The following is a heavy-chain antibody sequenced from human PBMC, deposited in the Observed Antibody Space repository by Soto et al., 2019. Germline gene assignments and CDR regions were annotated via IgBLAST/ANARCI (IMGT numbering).Heavy chain of an antibody. V-gene: IGHV3-30-3*01. D-gene: IGHD6-13*01. Sequence: QVQLVESGGGVVRPGRSLILSCAASGFTFNPYAMHWVRQAPGKGLEWVARRSYDVYNKDYADSVRGRFTISRDKSANTLLLQMNSLTTEDTAAYYCASTQTSRSFIDYWGQGTLVTVSS. CDR3: ASTQTSRSFIDY. CDR2: RSYDVYNK. J-gene: IGHJ4*02. CDR1: GFTFNPYA.